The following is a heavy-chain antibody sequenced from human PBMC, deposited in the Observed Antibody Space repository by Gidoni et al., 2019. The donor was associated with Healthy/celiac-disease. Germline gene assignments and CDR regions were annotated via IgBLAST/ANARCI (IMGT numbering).Heavy chain of an antibody. V-gene: IGHV3-9*01. D-gene: IGHD6-19*01. CDR2: ISWNSGSI. Sequence: EVQLVESGGGLVQPGRSLRLSCAASGFTFDAYAMPWVRQAPGKGLEWVPGISWNSGSIGYADSVKGRFTISRDNAKNSLYLQMNSLRAEDTALYYCAKDKVDSSGWLLDYWGQGTLVTVSS. CDR1: GFTFDAYA. CDR3: AKDKVDSSGWLLDY. J-gene: IGHJ4*02.